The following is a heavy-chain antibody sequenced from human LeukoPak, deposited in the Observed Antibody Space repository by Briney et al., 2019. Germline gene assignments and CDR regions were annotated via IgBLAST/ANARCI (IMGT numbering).Heavy chain of an antibody. V-gene: IGHV3-64*01. CDR3: ARDDGGYGSGSHYYFYSMDV. CDR2: ISTSGGSK. CDR1: GFTFSRYA. J-gene: IGHJ6*02. Sequence: GGSLRLSCAASGFTFSRYAMHWVRQAPGKGLQFVSAISTSGGSKSYANSVRGRFTISRDNSKNTLHLQMGSLRAEDMAVYYCARDDGGYGSGSHYYFYSMDVWGQGTTVTVSS. D-gene: IGHD3-10*01.